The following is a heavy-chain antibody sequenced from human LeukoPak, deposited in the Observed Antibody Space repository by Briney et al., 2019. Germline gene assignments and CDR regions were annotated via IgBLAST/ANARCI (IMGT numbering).Heavy chain of an antibody. CDR1: GGSISSYY. V-gene: IGHV4-59*08. CDR2: IYYSGST. CDR3: ARHRYCSGGSCYDAFDI. J-gene: IGHJ3*02. Sequence: SETLSLTCTVSGGSISSYYWSWIRQPPGKGLEWIGYIYYSGSTNYNPSLKSRVTISVGTSKNQFSLKLSSVTAADTAVYYCARHRYCSGGSCYDAFDIWGQGTMVTVSS. D-gene: IGHD2-15*01.